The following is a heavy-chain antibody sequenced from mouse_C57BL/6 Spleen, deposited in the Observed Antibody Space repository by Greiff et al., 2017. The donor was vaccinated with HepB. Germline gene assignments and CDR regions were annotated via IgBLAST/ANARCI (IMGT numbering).Heavy chain of an antibody. CDR3: AWGPYYYAMDY. V-gene: IGHV1-74*01. CDR1: GYTFTSYW. CDR2: IHPSDSDT. Sequence: QVQLKQPGAELVKPGASVKVSCKASGYTFTSYWMHWVKQRPGQGLEWIGRIHPSDSDTNYNQKFKGKATLTVDKSSSTAYMQLSSLTSEDSAVYYCAWGPYYYAMDYWGQGTSVTVSS. J-gene: IGHJ4*01.